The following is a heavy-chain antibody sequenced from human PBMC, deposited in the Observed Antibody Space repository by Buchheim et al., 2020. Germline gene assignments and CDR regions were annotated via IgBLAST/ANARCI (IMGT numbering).Heavy chain of an antibody. Sequence: EVQLVESGGGLVQPGGSLRLSRAASGFTFKNHWINWVRQAPGKGLEWVANIKQDGSEKYYVDSVKGRLTISRDNAKNSLYLQMNSMRAEDTAVYYCARSTGFRMDVWGKGTT. V-gene: IGHV3-7*01. J-gene: IGHJ6*03. D-gene: IGHD1-14*01. CDR3: ARSTGFRMDV. CDR1: GFTFKNHW. CDR2: IKQDGSEK.